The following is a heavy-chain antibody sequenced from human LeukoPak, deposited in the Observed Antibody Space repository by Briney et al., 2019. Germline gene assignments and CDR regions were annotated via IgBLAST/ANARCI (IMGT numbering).Heavy chain of an antibody. Sequence: PSETLSLTCTVSGVSISSYYCSWIRQPPGHRLEWSGNIYYSGITSYNPSLQIRVTISVDTSKNQFSLKLSSVTPADTAVYYCAIHTGNYYGHSYYGMDVWGQGTTVTVSS. V-gene: IGHV4-59*08. CDR3: AIHTGNYYGHSYYGMDV. D-gene: IGHD3-10*01. J-gene: IGHJ6*02. CDR1: GVSISSYY. CDR2: IYYSGIT.